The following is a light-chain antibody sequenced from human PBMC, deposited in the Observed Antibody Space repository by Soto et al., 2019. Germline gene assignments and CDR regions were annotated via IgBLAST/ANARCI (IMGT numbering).Light chain of an antibody. CDR2: VAS. CDR1: QSVTSSY. J-gene: IGKJ1*01. V-gene: IGKV3-20*01. CDR3: QQYGSSPWT. Sequence: EIVLTQSPGTLSLSPGERASLSCRASQSVTSSYLAWYQQKPGQAPRLLIYVASNRATGIPDRFSGSGSGTDFTLTINRLEPEDFAVDYCQQYGSSPWTFGQGTKVEIK.